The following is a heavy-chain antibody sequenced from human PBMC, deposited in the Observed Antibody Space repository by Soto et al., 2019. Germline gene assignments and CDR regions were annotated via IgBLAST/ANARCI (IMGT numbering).Heavy chain of an antibody. CDR2: ISYDGSNK. D-gene: IGHD4-17*01. V-gene: IGHV3-30*18. J-gene: IGHJ3*02. CDR3: AKALRDDAFDI. CDR1: GFTFSSYG. Sequence: QVQLVESGGGVVQPGRSLRLSCAASGFTFSSYGMHWVRQAPGKGLEWVEVISYDGSNKYYADSVKGRFTISRDNSKNTLYLQMNSLRAEDTAVYYCAKALRDDAFDIWGQGTMVTVSS.